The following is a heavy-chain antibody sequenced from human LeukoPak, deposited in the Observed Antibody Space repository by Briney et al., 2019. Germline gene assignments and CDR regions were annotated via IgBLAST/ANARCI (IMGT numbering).Heavy chain of an antibody. CDR1: GFTFSSYG. CDR2: ISGSGGST. J-gene: IGHJ4*02. V-gene: IGHV3-23*01. CDR3: AKEVVAASLAAYYFDY. Sequence: PGGSLRLSCAVSGFTFSSYGMNWVRRAPGKGLEWVSGISGSGGSTYYADSVEGRFTISRDNSKNTLYLQMNSLRAEDTAVYYCAKEVVAASLAAYYFDYWGQGTLVTVSS. D-gene: IGHD2-15*01.